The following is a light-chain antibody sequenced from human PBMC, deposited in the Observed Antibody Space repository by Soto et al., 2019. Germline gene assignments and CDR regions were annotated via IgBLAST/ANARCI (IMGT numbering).Light chain of an antibody. V-gene: IGKV3-20*01. Sequence: TLSASVGERVTMTCRAIQTVTRSYLAWYQQKPGQAPRLLIYGASSRATGIPDRFSGSGSGTDFTLTISRLEPEDFAVHYCQPYGTSPRITFGQGTRLEIK. J-gene: IGKJ5*01. CDR2: GAS. CDR1: QTVTRSY. CDR3: QPYGTSPRIT.